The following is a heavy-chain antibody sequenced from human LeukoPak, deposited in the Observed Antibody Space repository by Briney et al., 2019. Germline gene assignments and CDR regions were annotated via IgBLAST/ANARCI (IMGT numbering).Heavy chain of an antibody. Sequence: GESLKISCKGSGYSFTSYWIGWVRQMPGKGLEWMGIIYPGDSDTRYSPSFQGQVTISADKSISTAYLQWSSLKASDTAMYYCARHGGSTYYDFWSGYFSDYYYYYMDVWGKGTTVTVSS. CDR1: GYSFTSYW. D-gene: IGHD3-3*01. J-gene: IGHJ6*03. V-gene: IGHV5-51*01. CDR3: ARHGGSTYYDFWSGYFSDYYYYYMDV. CDR2: IYPGDSDT.